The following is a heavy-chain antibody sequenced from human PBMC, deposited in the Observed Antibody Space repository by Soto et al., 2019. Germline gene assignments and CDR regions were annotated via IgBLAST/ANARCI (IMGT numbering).Heavy chain of an antibody. V-gene: IGHV4-34*01. J-gene: IGHJ5*02. D-gene: IGHD3-3*01. CDR2: INHTGGT. CDR3: ATRITVFGLLIPPFDP. Sequence: SETLSLTCAVYGGSVNGYYWNWIRQPPGKGLEWIGEINHTGGTHYNPSLKSRVTMSVDTYKNQFSLRLSSVTAADTAIYYCATRITVFGLLIPPFDPWGQGTKVTVSS. CDR1: GGSVNGYY.